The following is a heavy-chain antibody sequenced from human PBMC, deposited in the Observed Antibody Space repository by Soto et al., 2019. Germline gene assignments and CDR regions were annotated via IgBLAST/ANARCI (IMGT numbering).Heavy chain of an antibody. Sequence: QVQLVESGGGVVQPGRSLRLSCVASEFTLSHYALHWVRQAPGKGLGWVAVISYDGSIKYYADSVKGRFTISRDNSKNTLYLQMNSLRPEDTAVYYCAKDRDTSANSRAYFDSWGQGTLVTVSS. CDR1: EFTLSHYA. D-gene: IGHD6-19*01. CDR3: AKDRDTSANSRAYFDS. V-gene: IGHV3-30-3*01. CDR2: ISYDGSIK. J-gene: IGHJ4*02.